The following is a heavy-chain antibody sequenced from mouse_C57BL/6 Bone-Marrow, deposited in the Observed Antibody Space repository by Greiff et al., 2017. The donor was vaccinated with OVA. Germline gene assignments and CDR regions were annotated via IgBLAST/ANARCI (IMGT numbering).Heavy chain of an antibody. V-gene: IGHV1-64*01. CDR2: IHPNSGST. J-gene: IGHJ1*03. D-gene: IGHD2-4*01. Sequence: QVQLQQPGAELVKPGASVKLSCKASGYTFTSYWMHWVKQRPGQGLEWIGMIHPNSGSTNYNEKFKSKATLTVDKSSSPAYMQLSSLTSADSAVYYCARDYYDCYWYFDVWGTGTTVTVSS. CDR3: ARDYYDCYWYFDV. CDR1: GYTFTSYW.